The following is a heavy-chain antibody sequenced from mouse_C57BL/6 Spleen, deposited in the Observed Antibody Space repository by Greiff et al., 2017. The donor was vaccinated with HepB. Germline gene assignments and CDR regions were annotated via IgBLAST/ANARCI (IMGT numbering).Heavy chain of an antibody. V-gene: IGHV1-72*01. J-gene: IGHJ3*01. Sequence: QVQLQQPGAELVKPGASVKLSCKASGYTFTSYWMHWVKQRPGRDLEWIGRIDPNSGGTKYNEKFKSKATLTVDKPSSTAYMQLSSLTSEDSAVYYCAREGIYYDYTWFAYWGQGTLVTVSA. CDR1: GYTFTSYW. CDR2: IDPNSGGT. CDR3: AREGIYYDYTWFAY. D-gene: IGHD2-4*01.